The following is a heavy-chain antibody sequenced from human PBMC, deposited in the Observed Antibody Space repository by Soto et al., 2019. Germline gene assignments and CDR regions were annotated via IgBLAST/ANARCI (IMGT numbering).Heavy chain of an antibody. CDR2: ISGGSPKE. CDR1: GFPFDNYA. Sequence: GGSLRLSCEASGFPFDNYAMSWVRQAPGKGLEWVSAISGGSPKEFYAESVKGRFTISRDNSKNTLFLEMNSLRADDAALYYCARHGGMVRGVLITTYIDYWGQGTPVTVSS. V-gene: IGHV3-23*01. J-gene: IGHJ4*02. CDR3: ARHGGMVRGVLITTYIDY. D-gene: IGHD3-10*01.